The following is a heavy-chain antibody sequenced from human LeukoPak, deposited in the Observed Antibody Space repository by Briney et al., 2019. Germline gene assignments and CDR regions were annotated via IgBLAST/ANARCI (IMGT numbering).Heavy chain of an antibody. J-gene: IGHJ3*02. CDR2: ISSTRSTI. V-gene: IGHV3-48*01. D-gene: IGHD4-17*01. CDR3: AKDPNGDYIGAFDI. CDR1: GFTSEFTFGTYS. Sequence: GGSLRLSCAASGFTSEFTFGTYSMNWVRQAPGKGLEWLAYISSTRSTIYYADSVKGRFTISRDNAKNSLYLQMNSLRVEDTAVYYCAKDPNGDYIGAFDIWGQGTMVTVSS.